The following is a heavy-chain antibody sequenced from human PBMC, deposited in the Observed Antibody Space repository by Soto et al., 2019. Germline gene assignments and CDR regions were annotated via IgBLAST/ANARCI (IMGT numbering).Heavy chain of an antibody. V-gene: IGHV3-23*01. CDR3: ATFTFGRPFDT. CDR1: GFTFNTYA. Sequence: PGGSLRLSCAASGFTFNTYAMSWVRQAPGQGLEWVSAISGSGFSTYYADSVKGRFSISSDSFKNTLFLQMNSLRADDTAVYFCATFTFGRPFDTWGQGTMVTVSS. D-gene: IGHD3-16*01. J-gene: IGHJ3*02. CDR2: ISGSGFST.